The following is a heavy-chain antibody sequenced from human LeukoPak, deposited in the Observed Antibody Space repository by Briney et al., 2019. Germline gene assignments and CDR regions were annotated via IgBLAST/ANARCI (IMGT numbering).Heavy chain of an antibody. D-gene: IGHD6-13*01. CDR1: GGSITTPSW. J-gene: IGHJ5*02. V-gene: IGHV4-4*02. Sequence: SGTLSLTCAVSGGSITTPSWWIWVRQPPGKGLEWIGEIYHDGNTDFNPSLKSRVTISVDKSTNHFSLKLSSVTAADTAVYYCARDRVDPAAAGGWFDPWGQGTLVTVSS. CDR2: IYHDGNT. CDR3: ARDRVDPAAAGGWFDP.